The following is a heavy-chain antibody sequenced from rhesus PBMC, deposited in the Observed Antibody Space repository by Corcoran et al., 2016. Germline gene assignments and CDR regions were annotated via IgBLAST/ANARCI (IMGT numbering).Heavy chain of an antibody. D-gene: IGHD6-13*01. CDR1: GLTSGNSD. Sequence: EVQLVESGGGLVQPGGSLRPSRAAPGLTSGNSDFIWIRQAPGKVLEWVSYISIGACIYYSDSVKGRFTFSRDHAKNTLYLKMSSLRVEDTAVYYCAKDTGSSWSLSFDYWDQGVLVTVSS. CDR2: ISIGACI. V-gene: IGHV3S43*01. J-gene: IGHJ4*01. CDR3: AKDTGSSWSLSFDY.